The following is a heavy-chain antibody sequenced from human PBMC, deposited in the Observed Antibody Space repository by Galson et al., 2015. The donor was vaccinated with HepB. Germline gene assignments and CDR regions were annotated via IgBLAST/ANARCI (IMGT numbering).Heavy chain of an antibody. CDR1: GGSFSGYY. CDR2: INHSGSA. Sequence: SETLSLTCAVYGGSFSGYYWSWIRQPPGKGLEWIGEINHSGSANYNPSLKSRVTISVDTSKNQFSLMLRSVTAADTAVYYCARLEKAGGAFDFWGQGTVVTVSS. D-gene: IGHD3-10*01. CDR3: ARLEKAGGAFDF. V-gene: IGHV4-34*01. J-gene: IGHJ3*01.